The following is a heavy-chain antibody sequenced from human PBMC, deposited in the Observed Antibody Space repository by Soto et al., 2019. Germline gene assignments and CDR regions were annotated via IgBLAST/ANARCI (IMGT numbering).Heavy chain of an antibody. CDR2: MNPNSGNT. Sequence: ASVKVSCKASGGTFSSYTINWVRQATGQGLEWMGWMNPNSGNTGYAQKFQGRVTMTRNTSISTAYMELSSLRSEDTAVYYCARVPQGCTNGVCPYYYYYGMDVWGQGTTVTVSS. V-gene: IGHV1-8*02. J-gene: IGHJ6*02. D-gene: IGHD2-8*01. CDR3: ARVPQGCTNGVCPYYYYYGMDV. CDR1: GGTFSSYT.